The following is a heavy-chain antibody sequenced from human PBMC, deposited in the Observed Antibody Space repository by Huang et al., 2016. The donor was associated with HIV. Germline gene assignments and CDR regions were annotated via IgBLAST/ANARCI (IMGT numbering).Heavy chain of an antibody. CDR2: IDWDDDK. J-gene: IGHJ2*01. CDR1: GFSLSTSGMC. Sequence: QVTLRESGPALVKSTQTLTLTCTFSGFSLSTSGMCVSWIRQAPGKALEWLALIDWDDDKYYSTPLKTRLTISKDTSKNQVVLRMTNMDPVDTATYYCARRTDSRACGNSRADWYFDLWGRGTLVTVSS. V-gene: IGHV2-70*01. D-gene: IGHD6-13*01. CDR3: ARRTDSRACGNSRADWYFDL.